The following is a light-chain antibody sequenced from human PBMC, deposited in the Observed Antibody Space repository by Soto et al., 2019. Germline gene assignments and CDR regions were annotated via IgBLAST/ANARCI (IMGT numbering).Light chain of an antibody. CDR2: KAS. Sequence: DIQMTQYPSALTASVGDRDTITCRASQTISSWLAWYQQKPGKAPKLLIYKASTLKSGVPSRFSGSGSGTEFTLTISSLHPDDFSTYGCQQYKSYSCTFSEGTKVDIK. V-gene: IGKV1-5*03. J-gene: IGKJ1*01. CDR1: QTISSW. CDR3: QQYKSYSCT.